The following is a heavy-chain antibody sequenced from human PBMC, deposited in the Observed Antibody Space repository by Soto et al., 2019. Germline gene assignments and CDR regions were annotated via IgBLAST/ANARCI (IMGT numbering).Heavy chain of an antibody. CDR3: ARDQGIAAAGTYLGYYYYYGMDV. CDR2: IIPIFGTA. J-gene: IGHJ6*02. CDR1: GGTFSSYA. Sequence: SVKVSCKASGGTFSSYAISWVRQAPGQGLEWMGGIIPIFGTANYAQKFQGRVTITADESTSTAYMELSSLRSEDTAVYYCARDQGIAAAGTYLGYYYYYGMDVWGQGTTVTVSS. D-gene: IGHD6-13*01. V-gene: IGHV1-69*13.